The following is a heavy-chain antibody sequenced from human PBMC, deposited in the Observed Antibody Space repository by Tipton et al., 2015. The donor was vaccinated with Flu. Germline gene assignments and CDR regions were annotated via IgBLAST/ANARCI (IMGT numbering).Heavy chain of an antibody. CDR2: IYYSGST. D-gene: IGHD2-15*01. CDR3: ARYSGGSYGQLLGY. Sequence: TLSLTCTVSGGSISSYYWSWIRQPPGKGLEWIGYIYYSGSTNYNPSLSSRVTISIDASKNQFSLKLSSVTAADTAVYYCARYSGGSYGQLLGYWGQGTLVTVSS. V-gene: IGHV4-59*08. J-gene: IGHJ4*02. CDR1: GGSISSYY.